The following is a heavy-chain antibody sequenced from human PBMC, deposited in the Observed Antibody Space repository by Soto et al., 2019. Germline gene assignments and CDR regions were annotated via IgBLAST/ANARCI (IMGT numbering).Heavy chain of an antibody. CDR2: LVGSGADK. V-gene: IGHV3-23*01. J-gene: IGHJ6*03. CDR1: GFDFSAYA. Sequence: GGSLRLSCVGSGFDFSAYAMNWVRQAPGKGLQWISGLVGSGADKNYADSVRGRFTVSRDNSKNTLYLQMNSLRAEDTAVYYCAKEGWPHYYYYMDVWGKGTTVTVSS. CDR3: AKEGWPHYYYYMDV.